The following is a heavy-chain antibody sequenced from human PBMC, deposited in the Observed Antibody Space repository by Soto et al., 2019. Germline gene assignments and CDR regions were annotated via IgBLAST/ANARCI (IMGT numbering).Heavy chain of an antibody. CDR2: ISSSGNTI. J-gene: IGHJ6*02. D-gene: IGHD2-15*01. CDR1: VFTSSDYY. V-gene: IGHV3-11*01. CDR3: ARDRSGSWYGRGYHYYGMDV. Sequence: QVQLVESGGGLVKPGGSLRLSCAASVFTSSDYYMSWIRQAPGKGLEYVSYISSSGNTIYNADSVRGRFTISRDNVKNSLYLQMNSLRAEDTAIYYCARDRSGSWYGRGYHYYGMDVWGQGTTVTVSS.